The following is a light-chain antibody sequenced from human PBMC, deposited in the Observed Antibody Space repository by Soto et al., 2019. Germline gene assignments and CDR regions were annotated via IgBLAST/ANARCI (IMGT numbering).Light chain of an antibody. V-gene: IGLV1-51*01. Sequence: QSVLTQPPSVSAAPGQKVTISCSGSNSNIENNFVSWYQQLPGTAPKLLIHGNDKRPSGIPDRFSGAKSGTSATLDIAGLQTGDEADYYCATWDRSLSAGVFGGGTKLTVL. CDR2: GND. CDR3: ATWDRSLSAGV. J-gene: IGLJ2*01. CDR1: NSNIENNF.